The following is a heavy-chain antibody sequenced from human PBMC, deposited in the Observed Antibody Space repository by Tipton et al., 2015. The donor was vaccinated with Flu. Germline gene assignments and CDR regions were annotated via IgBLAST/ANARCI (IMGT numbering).Heavy chain of an antibody. J-gene: IGHJ4*02. Sequence: TLSLTCIVSGGSISSSTYYWGWIRQPPGKGLEWIGSIYYSGSSYYNPSLKSRVTLSLDTSKNQFSLNLSSVTAADTAVYHSARALRGPVGATVGYWGQGSVVTVSS. V-gene: IGHV4-39*07. D-gene: IGHD1-26*01. CDR1: GGSISSSTYY. CDR3: ARALRGPVGATVGY. CDR2: IYYSGSS.